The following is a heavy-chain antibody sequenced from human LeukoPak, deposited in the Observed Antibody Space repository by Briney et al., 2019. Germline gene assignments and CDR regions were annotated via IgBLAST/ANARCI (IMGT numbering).Heavy chain of an antibody. CDR2: INPNSGGT. J-gene: IGHJ6*02. CDR1: GYTFTGYY. Sequence: ASVKVSCKASGYTFTGYYMHWVRQAPGQGLEWMGRINPNSGGTNYAQKFQGRVTMTRDTSISTAYMELSRLRSGDTAVYYCARTMTWGANYYGMDVWGQGTTVTVSS. CDR3: ARTMTWGANYYGMDV. D-gene: IGHD3-16*01. V-gene: IGHV1-2*06.